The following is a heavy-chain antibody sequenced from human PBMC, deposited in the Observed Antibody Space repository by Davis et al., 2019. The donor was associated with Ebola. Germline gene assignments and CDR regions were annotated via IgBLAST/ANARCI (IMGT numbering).Heavy chain of an antibody. CDR2: IYYSGST. V-gene: IGHV4-61*01. Sequence: SETLSLTCTVSGGSVNSGSYYWTWMRQPPGKGLEWIGNIYYSGSTEYSPSLESRVSMSVDTSKNRFSLRLTSVTAADTAVYYCARKGVSGELDYWGQGTLVIVSS. CDR1: GGSVNSGSYY. CDR3: ARKGVSGELDY. D-gene: IGHD3-10*01. J-gene: IGHJ4*02.